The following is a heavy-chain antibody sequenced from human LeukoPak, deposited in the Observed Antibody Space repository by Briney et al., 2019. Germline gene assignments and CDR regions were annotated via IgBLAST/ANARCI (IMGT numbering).Heavy chain of an antibody. CDR2: IRYDGSNK. V-gene: IGHV3-30*02. CDR1: GFTFSSYG. D-gene: IGHD4-17*01. J-gene: IGHJ5*02. Sequence: GGSLRLSCAASGFTFSSYGMHWVRQAPGKGLEWVAFIRYDGSNKYYADSVKGRFTISRDNSKNTLYLQMNSLRAEDTAVYYCARATDYGDYLNWFDPWGQGTLVTVSS. CDR3: ARATDYGDYLNWFDP.